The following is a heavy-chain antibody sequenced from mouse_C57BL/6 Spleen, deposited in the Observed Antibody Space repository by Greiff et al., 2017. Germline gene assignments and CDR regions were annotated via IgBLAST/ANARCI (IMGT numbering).Heavy chain of an antibody. CDR1: GYSITSGYD. CDR2: ISYSGST. CDR3: ARHRYYGSRGDWYFDV. D-gene: IGHD1-1*01. Sequence: EVQLVESGPGMVKPSQSLSLTCTVTGYSITSGYDWHWIRHFPGNKLEWMGYISYSGSTNYNPSLKSRISITHDTSKNHFFLKLNSVTTEDTATYYCARHRYYGSRGDWYFDVWGTGTTVTVSS. V-gene: IGHV3-1*01. J-gene: IGHJ1*03.